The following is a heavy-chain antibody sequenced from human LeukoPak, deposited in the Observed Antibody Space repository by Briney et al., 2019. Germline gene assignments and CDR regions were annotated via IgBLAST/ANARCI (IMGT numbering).Heavy chain of an antibody. CDR1: GFAFGGYT. CDR2: ISDNSAYI. Sequence: GGSLRLSCAASGFAFGGYTMPWLCQAPGKGLEWVSSISDNSAYIYHADSLQGRFTTSRDNAKNPLFLQMSSLRADDTAVYYCARDPAPHSVLLPHFDYWGRGILVSVSS. CDR3: ARDPAPHSVLLPHFDY. D-gene: IGHD5-18*01. J-gene: IGHJ4*02. V-gene: IGHV3-21*01.